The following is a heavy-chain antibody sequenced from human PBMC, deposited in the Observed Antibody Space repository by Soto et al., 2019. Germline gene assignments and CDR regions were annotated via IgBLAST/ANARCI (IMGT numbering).Heavy chain of an antibody. V-gene: IGHV1-69*02. CDR1: GDTFSSYT. CDR3: AAGGHGAFDI. Sequence: QVQLVQSGAEEKKPGSSVKVPCQASGDTFSSYTISRVRQAPGQGLEWLGRIIPILDIANYAQKFQVRVTIAAYKSTSTAYMELSSLRSEDTAVYYCAAGGHGAFDIWGQGTMVTVSS. D-gene: IGHD1-26*01. CDR2: IIPILDIA. J-gene: IGHJ3*02.